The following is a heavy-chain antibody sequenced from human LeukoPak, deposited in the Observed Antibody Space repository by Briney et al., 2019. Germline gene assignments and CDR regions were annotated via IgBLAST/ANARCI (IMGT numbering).Heavy chain of an antibody. J-gene: IGHJ5*02. Sequence: GGSLRLSCAASGFTFSSYAMHWVRQAPGKGLEWVAVISYDGSNKYYADSVKGRFTISRDNSKNTLYLQMNSLRAEDTALYYCAKAVQSVAAIDNWFDPWGQGTLVTVSS. CDR3: AKAVQSVAAIDNWFDP. CDR2: ISYDGSNK. D-gene: IGHD6-19*01. CDR1: GFTFSSYA. V-gene: IGHV3-30*04.